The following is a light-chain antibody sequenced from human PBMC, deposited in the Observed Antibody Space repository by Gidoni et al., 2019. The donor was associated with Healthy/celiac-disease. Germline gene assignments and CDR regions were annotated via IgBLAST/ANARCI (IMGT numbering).Light chain of an antibody. CDR3: QQYGRSPPYT. V-gene: IGKV3-20*01. CDR2: GAS. CDR1: QSVSSSY. Sequence: EVVLTNSPGTLSLSPGERATRSCRASQSVSSSYLAWYQQKPGQAPRLLLYGASSRATGIPDRFSGLASAPAFTLTISRLEPEDFVVYYCQQYGRSPPYTFGQGTKLEIK. J-gene: IGKJ2*01.